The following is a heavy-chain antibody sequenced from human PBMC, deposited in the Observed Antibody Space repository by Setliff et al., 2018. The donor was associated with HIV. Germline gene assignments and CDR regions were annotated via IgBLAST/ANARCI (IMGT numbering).Heavy chain of an antibody. CDR1: GYTFTTYG. CDR3: ASEVAVSANALDV. Sequence: ASVKVSCKSSGYTFTTYGLSWVRQAPGQGLEWMGWISTYSDETSYSQNLQGRLTMTTDTSTGTAYMELSSLRAEDTAVYYCASEVAVSANALDVWGQGTTVTVSS. D-gene: IGHD3-22*01. V-gene: IGHV1-18*01. CDR2: ISTYSDET. J-gene: IGHJ6*02.